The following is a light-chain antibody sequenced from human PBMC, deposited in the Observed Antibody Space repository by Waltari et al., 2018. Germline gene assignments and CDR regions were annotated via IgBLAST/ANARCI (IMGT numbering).Light chain of an antibody. V-gene: IGKV2-28*01. CDR2: LGS. Sequence: DIVVTQSPLSLPVTPGEPASISCRSSQSLLRSTGNNYLDWFLKKPGQSPQFLIYLGSHRASGVPDRLSGSGSGTNFTLTISRVEAEDAGVYFCLQTLQTPRPFGQATKVEIK. CDR3: LQTLQTPRP. J-gene: IGKJ1*01. CDR1: QSLLRSTGNNY.